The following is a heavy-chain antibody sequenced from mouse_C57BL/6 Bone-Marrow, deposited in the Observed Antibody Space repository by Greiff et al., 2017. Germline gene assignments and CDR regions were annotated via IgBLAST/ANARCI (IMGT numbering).Heavy chain of an antibody. CDR1: GYTFTDYY. CDR2: IYPGNGNT. D-gene: IGHD2-4*01. J-gene: IGHJ4*01. CDR3: ERCECYYDYDETALDY. Sequence: VQLQQSGAELVRPGASVKLSCKASGYTFTDYYINWVQQRPGQGLEWIAMIYPGNGNTCYHEKFKGKATLTAENSSSTAYMQLSSLTSEDSAVYCCERCECYYDYDETALDYWGQGTSLTVSS. V-gene: IGHV1-76*01.